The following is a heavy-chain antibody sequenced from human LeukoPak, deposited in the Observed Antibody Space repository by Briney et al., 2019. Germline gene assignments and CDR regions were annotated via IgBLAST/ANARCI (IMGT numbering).Heavy chain of an antibody. CDR2: IYYSGST. D-gene: IGHD3-22*01. V-gene: IGHV4-59*08. Sequence: SETLSLTCTVSGGSISSYYWSWIRQPPGKGLEWIGYIYYSGSTNYNPSLKSRVTISVDTSENQFSLKLSSVTAADTAVYYCASRSSNYYDSSGHSPGADDAFDIWGQGTMVTVSS. CDR1: GGSISSYY. J-gene: IGHJ3*02. CDR3: ASRSSNYYDSSGHSPGADDAFDI.